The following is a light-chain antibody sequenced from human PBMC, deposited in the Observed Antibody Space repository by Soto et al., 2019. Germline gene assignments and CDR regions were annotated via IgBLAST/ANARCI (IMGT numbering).Light chain of an antibody. CDR2: YAS. J-gene: IGKJ1*01. CDR3: LKHNSAPWT. Sequence: DVQMTQSPSSLSASVGDRVTITCRASQGIGNYLAWFQQKPGKVPQLLIYYASSLELGVPSRFSGSGSGTDFTLTISSLQPEDVATYYCLKHNSAPWTFGHGTKVEIK. V-gene: IGKV1-27*01. CDR1: QGIGNY.